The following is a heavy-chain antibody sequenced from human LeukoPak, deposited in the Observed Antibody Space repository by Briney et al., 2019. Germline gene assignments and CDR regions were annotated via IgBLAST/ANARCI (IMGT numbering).Heavy chain of an antibody. CDR1: GFTFTHYA. V-gene: IGHV3-30*03. CDR3: ARDSTIFAVRMIDY. J-gene: IGHJ4*02. CDR2: ISYDGKNK. Sequence: SLLLSCVASGFTFTHYAMHWVRAAPGKGLEWVAVISYDGKNKYYGGSVKGRFTISRDSSRNTLYLQVNSVRVEDTAVYYCARDSTIFAVRMIDYWGQGTLVTVSS. D-gene: IGHD3-3*01.